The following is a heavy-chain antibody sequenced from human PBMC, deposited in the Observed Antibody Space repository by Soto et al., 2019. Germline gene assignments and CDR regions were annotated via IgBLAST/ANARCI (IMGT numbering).Heavy chain of an antibody. CDR3: ARGKISSSWYKWQQTNWFDP. CDR2: IYYSGST. V-gene: IGHV4-59*01. J-gene: IGHJ5*02. Sequence: SETLSLTCTVSVGSISSYYWSWIRQPPGKGLEWIGYIYYSGSTNYNPSLKSRVTISVDTSKNQFSLKLSSVTAADTAVYYCARGKISSSWYKWQQTNWFDPWGQGTLVTVSS. CDR1: VGSISSYY. D-gene: IGHD6-13*01.